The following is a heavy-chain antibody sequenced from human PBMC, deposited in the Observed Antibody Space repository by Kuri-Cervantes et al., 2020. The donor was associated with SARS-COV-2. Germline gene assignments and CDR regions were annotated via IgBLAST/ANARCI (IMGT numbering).Heavy chain of an antibody. J-gene: IGHJ5*02. CDR3: ARERSYYDFWSGYSDNWFDP. Sequence: GGSLRLPCAASGFTFSSYAMHWVRQAPGKGLEWVAVISYDGSNKYYADSVKGRFTISRDNSKNTLYLQMNSLRAEDTAVYYCARERSYYDFWSGYSDNWFDPWGQGTLVTVSS. V-gene: IGHV3-30-3*01. CDR2: ISYDGSNK. CDR1: GFTFSSYA. D-gene: IGHD3-3*01.